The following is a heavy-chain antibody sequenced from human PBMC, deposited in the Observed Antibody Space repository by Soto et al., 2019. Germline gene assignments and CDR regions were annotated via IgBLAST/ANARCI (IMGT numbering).Heavy chain of an antibody. CDR2: IIPIFGTA. V-gene: IGHV1-69*12. CDR3: ARESRSSGPDDAFDI. Sequence: QVQLVQSGAEVKKPGSSVKVSCKASGGTFSSYAISWVRQAPGQGLEWMGGIIPIFGTANYAQKFQGRVTIXXDXSXNTAYMELSSLRSEDTAVYYCARESRSSGPDDAFDIWGQGTMVTVSS. J-gene: IGHJ3*02. CDR1: GGTFSSYA. D-gene: IGHD6-19*01.